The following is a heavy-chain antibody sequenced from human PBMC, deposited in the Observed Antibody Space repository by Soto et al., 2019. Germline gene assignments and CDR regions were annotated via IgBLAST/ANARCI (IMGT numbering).Heavy chain of an antibody. Sequence: EVPLVESGGGLVQPGGSLRLSCAASGFFFPTYWMSWVRQAPGKGLEWVADINQDGSEKYHVDSVKGRFTISRDNLKNSLYLQMNILRAEDTAIYYCTRGGDYGGRQDAFDIWGQGTMVTVSS. CDR2: INQDGSEK. D-gene: IGHD4-17*01. CDR3: TRGGDYGGRQDAFDI. CDR1: GFFFPTYW. V-gene: IGHV3-7*03. J-gene: IGHJ3*02.